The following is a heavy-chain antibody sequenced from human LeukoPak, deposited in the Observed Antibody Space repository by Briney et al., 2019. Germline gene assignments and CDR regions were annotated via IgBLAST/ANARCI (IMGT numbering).Heavy chain of an antibody. CDR2: IYYSGST. CDR3: ASAFYSSGYFDY. CDR1: GGSISCSSYY. D-gene: IGHD6-19*01. V-gene: IGHV4-39*01. Sequence: SETLSLTCTVSGGSISCSSYYWGWIRQPPGKGLEWIGSIYYSGSTYYNPSLKSRVSISVDTSKNQFSLKLSSVTAADTAVYYCASAFYSSGYFDYWGQGTLVTVSS. J-gene: IGHJ4*02.